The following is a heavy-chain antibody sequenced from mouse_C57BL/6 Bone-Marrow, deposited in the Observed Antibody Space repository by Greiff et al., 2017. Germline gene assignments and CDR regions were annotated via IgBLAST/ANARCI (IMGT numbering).Heavy chain of an antibody. CDR3: ARPYYYYGSSPWFAY. J-gene: IGHJ3*01. CDR1: GFTFSDYY. Sequence: EVHLVESGGGLVQPGGSLKLSCAASGFTFSDYYMYWVRQTPEKRLEWVAYISNGGGSTYYPDTVKGRFTISRDNAKNTLYLQMSRLKSEDTAMYYCARPYYYYGSSPWFAYWGQGTLVTVSA. V-gene: IGHV5-12*01. CDR2: ISNGGGST. D-gene: IGHD1-1*01.